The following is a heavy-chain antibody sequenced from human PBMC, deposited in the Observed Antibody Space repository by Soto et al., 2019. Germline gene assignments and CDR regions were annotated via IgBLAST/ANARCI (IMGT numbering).Heavy chain of an antibody. D-gene: IGHD3-22*01. J-gene: IGHJ6*02. CDR3: ARGHDSSGYYYGMDV. CDR1: GGSFSGYY. Sequence: SETLSLTCAVYGGSFSGYYWSWIRQPPGKGLEWIGEINHSGSTNYNPSLKSRVTISVDTSKNQFSLKLSSVTAADTAVYYCARGHDSSGYYYGMDVWGQGTTVTVSS. V-gene: IGHV4-34*01. CDR2: INHSGST.